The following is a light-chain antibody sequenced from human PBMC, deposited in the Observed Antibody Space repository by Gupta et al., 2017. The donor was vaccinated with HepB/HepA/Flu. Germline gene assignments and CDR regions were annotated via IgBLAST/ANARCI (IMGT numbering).Light chain of an antibody. CDR1: KLGNKY. CDR3: QTWNRTTVV. J-gene: IGLJ2*01. CDR2: ENN. V-gene: IGLV3-1*01. Sequence: SYELTQPPSVSVSPGQTASITCSGDKLGNKYAYWFQQKPGQSPVLVIYENNKRPSGIPECVSGSNYANTVSMNMSGTQAMDEYYEYSQTWNRTTVVFGGGIKLTVL.